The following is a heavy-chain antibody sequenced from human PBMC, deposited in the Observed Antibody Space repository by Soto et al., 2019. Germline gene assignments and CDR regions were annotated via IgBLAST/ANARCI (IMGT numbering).Heavy chain of an antibody. CDR3: ARAIYDFWSGYYYFDY. D-gene: IGHD3-3*01. CDR1: GGSFSGYY. Sequence: SETLSLTCAVYGGSFSGYYWSWIRQPPGKGLEWIGEINHSGSTNYNPSLKSRVTISVDTSKNQFSLKLSSVTAADTAVYYCARAIYDFWSGYYYFDYWGQGTLVTVSS. J-gene: IGHJ4*02. V-gene: IGHV4-34*01. CDR2: INHSGST.